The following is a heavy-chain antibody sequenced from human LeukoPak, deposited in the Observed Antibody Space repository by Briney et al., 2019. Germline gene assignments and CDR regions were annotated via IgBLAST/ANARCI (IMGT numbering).Heavy chain of an antibody. CDR1: GGSISSPNHD. D-gene: IGHD5-18*01. CDR2: IYYSGTT. Sequence: SETLSLTCSVSGGSISSPNHDWAWIRQPPGQGLEWIGSIYYSGTTYYNLSLKSRVTLSVDTSQNQFSLRLSSLTAADTAVYYCARGALDTKTRFDYWGQGTLVTVSS. CDR3: ARGALDTKTRFDY. V-gene: IGHV4-39*07. J-gene: IGHJ4*02.